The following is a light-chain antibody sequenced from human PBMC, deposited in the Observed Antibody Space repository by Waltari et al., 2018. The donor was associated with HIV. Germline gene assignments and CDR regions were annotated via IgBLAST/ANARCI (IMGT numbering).Light chain of an antibody. CDR1: QNLLNTDGKTH. CDR3: MQTKHLPYT. J-gene: IGKJ2*01. CDR2: EVS. Sequence: EIMLTQTPLSLSVTPGQPASISCKSSQNLLNTDGKTHLYWYLQKPGQPPQLLIYEVSNRFSGVTDKFSGRGSGTDFTLKISRVETEDVGVYYCMQTKHLPYTFGRGTKLEIK. V-gene: IGKV2D-29*01.